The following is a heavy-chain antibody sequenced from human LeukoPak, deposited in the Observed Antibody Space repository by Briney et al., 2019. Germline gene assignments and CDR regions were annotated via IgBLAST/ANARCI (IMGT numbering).Heavy chain of an antibody. CDR1: GYTFTSYG. CDR3: ARAQTYYDILTGYHPGYFDY. Sequence: ASVKVSCKASGYTFTSYGISRVRQAPGQGLEWMGWISAYNGNTNYAQKLQGRVTMTTDTSTSTAYMELRSLRSDDTAVYYCARAQTYYDILTGYHPGYFDYWGQGTLVTVSS. V-gene: IGHV1-18*01. J-gene: IGHJ4*02. D-gene: IGHD3-9*01. CDR2: ISAYNGNT.